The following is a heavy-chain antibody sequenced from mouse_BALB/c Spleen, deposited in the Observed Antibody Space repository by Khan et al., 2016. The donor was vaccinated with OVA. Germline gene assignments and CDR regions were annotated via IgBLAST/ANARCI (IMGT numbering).Heavy chain of an antibody. V-gene: IGHV5-17*02. Sequence: EVELVKSGGGLVQPGGSRKLSSAASGFTFNNYGMHWVRQAPEKGLEWVAYISGDSNTIYYVDSVKGRFTISRDNPKNTLFLQMTSLMSEDTAMYYCATSYFYGYYFDYWGPGTTLTVS. CDR1: GFTFNNYG. J-gene: IGHJ2*01. D-gene: IGHD1-1*01. CDR2: ISGDSNTI. CDR3: ATSYFYGYYFDY.